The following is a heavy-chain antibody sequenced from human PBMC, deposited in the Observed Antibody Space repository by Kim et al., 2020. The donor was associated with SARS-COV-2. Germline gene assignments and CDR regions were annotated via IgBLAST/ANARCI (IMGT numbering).Heavy chain of an antibody. CDR3: ARLQVELPPSYFDS. Sequence: SETLSLTCTVAGGSISSGTYYWSWIRQHPGKGLEWIGYVFYSGSPYYNPSLKSRLTISVDTSKNQFSLRLSSVTAADTAVYYCARLQVELPPSYFDSWG. D-gene: IGHD3-10*01. J-gene: IGHJ4*01. V-gene: IGHV4-31*03. CDR1: GGSISSGTYY. CDR2: VFYSGSP.